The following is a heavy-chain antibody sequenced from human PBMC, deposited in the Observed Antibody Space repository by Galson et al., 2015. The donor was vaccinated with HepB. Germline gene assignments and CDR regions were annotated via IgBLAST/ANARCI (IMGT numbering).Heavy chain of an antibody. CDR2: IHYSGST. CDR3: GGSSTVPGAPEY. CDR1: GGSIRSNNYS. V-gene: IGHV4-39*01. Sequence: TLSLTCTVSGGSIRSNNYSWGWIRQPPRKGLEWIGSIHYSGSTYYNASLKSRVTISADTSKNQFSLKLTSVTVADTAVYYCGGSSTVPGAPEYWGQGTLVTVSS. D-gene: IGHD6-19*01. J-gene: IGHJ4*02.